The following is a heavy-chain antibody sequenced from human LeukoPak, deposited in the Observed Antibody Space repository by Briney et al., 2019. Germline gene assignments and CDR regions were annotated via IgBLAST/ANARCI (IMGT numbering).Heavy chain of an antibody. J-gene: IGHJ6*03. CDR2: IYTSGST. Sequence: PSETLSLTCTVSGGSISSGSYYWSWIRQPAGKGLEWIGRIYTSGSTNYNPSLKSRVTISVDTSKNQFSLKLSSVTAADTAVYYCARAYSSSSGVGYYYYYMDVWGKGTTVTVSS. D-gene: IGHD6-6*01. CDR3: ARAYSSSSGVGYYYYYMDV. V-gene: IGHV4-61*02. CDR1: GGSISSGSYY.